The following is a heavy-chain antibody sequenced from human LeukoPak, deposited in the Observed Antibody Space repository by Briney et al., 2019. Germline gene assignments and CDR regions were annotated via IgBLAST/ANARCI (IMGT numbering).Heavy chain of an antibody. V-gene: IGHV3-21*01. Sequence: PGGSLRLSCAASGFTFSSYSMNWVRQAPGKGLEWVSSISSSSSYIYYADSVKGRFTISRDNAKNSLYLQMNSLRAEDTAVYYCARVAKWLRYMDVWGKGTTVTVSS. CDR3: ARVAKWLRYMDV. J-gene: IGHJ6*03. CDR1: GFTFSSYS. CDR2: ISSSSSYI. D-gene: IGHD5-12*01.